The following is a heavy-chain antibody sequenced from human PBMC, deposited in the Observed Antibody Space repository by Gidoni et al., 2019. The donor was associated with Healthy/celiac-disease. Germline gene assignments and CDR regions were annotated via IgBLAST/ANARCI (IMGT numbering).Heavy chain of an antibody. CDR3: AGKGGDSGYDDYYYGMDV. CDR1: GYTFTSYY. D-gene: IGHD5-12*01. J-gene: IGHJ6*02. Sequence: QVQLVQSGAEVKKPGASVKVSCKASGYTFTSYYMHWVRQAPGQGLEWMGIINPSGGSTSYAQKFQGRVTMTRDTSTSTVYMELSSLRSEDTAVYYCAGKGGDSGYDDYYYGMDVWGQGTTVTVSS. V-gene: IGHV1-46*01. CDR2: INPSGGST.